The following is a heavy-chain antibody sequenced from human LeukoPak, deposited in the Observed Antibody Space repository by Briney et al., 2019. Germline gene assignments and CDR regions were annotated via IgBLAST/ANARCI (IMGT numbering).Heavy chain of an antibody. V-gene: IGHV4-4*07. J-gene: IGHJ5*02. CDR2: IYTSGST. CDR3: ARSDFWSGSEPRFDP. CDR1: GGSISSYY. Sequence: PSETLSLTCTVSGGSISSYYWSWIRQPAVKGLEWIGRIYTSGSTNYNPSLKSRVTMSVDTSKNQFSLKLSSVTAADTAVYYCARSDFWSGSEPRFDPWGQGTLVTVSS. D-gene: IGHD3-3*01.